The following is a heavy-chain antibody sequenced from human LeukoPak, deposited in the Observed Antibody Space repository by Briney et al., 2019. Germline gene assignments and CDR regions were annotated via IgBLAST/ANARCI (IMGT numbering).Heavy chain of an antibody. CDR3: ARGAPYFDY. CDR1: GGSISSGGYS. CDR2: IYHSGST. V-gene: IGHV4-30-2*01. Sequence: SETLSLTCTVSGGSISSGGYSWSWIRQPPGKGLEWIGYIYHSGSTYYNPSLKSRVTISVDRSKNQFSLKLSSVTAADTAVYYCARGAPYFDYWGQGTLVTASS. J-gene: IGHJ4*02.